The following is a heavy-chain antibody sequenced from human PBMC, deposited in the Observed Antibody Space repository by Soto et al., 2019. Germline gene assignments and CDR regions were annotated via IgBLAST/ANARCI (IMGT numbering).Heavy chain of an antibody. CDR3: ARVRYDSSGYQYYFDY. CDR1: GFTFSSYW. CDR2: IKQDGSEK. D-gene: IGHD3-22*01. J-gene: IGHJ4*02. V-gene: IGHV3-7*03. Sequence: GGSLRLSCAASGFTFSSYWMSWVRQAPGKGLEWVANIKQDGSEKYYVDSVKGRFTISRDNAKNSLYLQMNSLRAEDTAVYYCARVRYDSSGYQYYFDYWGLGTLVTVSS.